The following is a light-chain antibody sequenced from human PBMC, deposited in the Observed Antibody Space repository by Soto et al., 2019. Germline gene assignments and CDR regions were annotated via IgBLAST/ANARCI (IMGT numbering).Light chain of an antibody. Sequence: DIQLTQSPSFLSPSIGESVTITCRASQVISTSLAWYQVKPGKAPKLLIYAASTLESGVPSRFSATVSGTDFTLSIGSLQPEDFAVYYCQQADTFPITFGQGTRLEIK. V-gene: IGKV1-9*01. CDR3: QQADTFPIT. CDR2: AAS. CDR1: QVISTS. J-gene: IGKJ5*01.